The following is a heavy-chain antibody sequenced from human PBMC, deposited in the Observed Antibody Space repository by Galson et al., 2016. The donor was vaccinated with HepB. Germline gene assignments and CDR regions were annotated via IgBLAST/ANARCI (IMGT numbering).Heavy chain of an antibody. V-gene: IGHV4-31*03. D-gene: IGHD3-16*01. CDR1: GGSISSGAYY. J-gene: IGHJ3*01. CDR3: ARGAHSTFDV. CDR2: IYYSGST. Sequence: TLSLTCTVSGGSISSGAYYWSWIRQHPGKGLEWIVYIYYSGSTYYNPSLKSRVTISIDTSKNQFSLKLNSVTPEDTAVYYCARGAHSTFDVWGQGTMVTVSS.